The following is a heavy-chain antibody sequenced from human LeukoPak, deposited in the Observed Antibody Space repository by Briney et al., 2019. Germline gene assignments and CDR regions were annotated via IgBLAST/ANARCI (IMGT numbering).Heavy chain of an antibody. Sequence: PGGSLRLSCAASGFTFSSYSMNWVRQAPGKGLEWVSSISSSSSYIYYADSVRGRFTISRDNAKNSLYLQMNSLRAEDTAVYYCARAPGYPGIAAAVDYWGQGTLVTVSS. D-gene: IGHD6-13*01. CDR2: ISSSSSYI. CDR3: ARAPGYPGIAAAVDY. J-gene: IGHJ4*02. CDR1: GFTFSSYS. V-gene: IGHV3-21*01.